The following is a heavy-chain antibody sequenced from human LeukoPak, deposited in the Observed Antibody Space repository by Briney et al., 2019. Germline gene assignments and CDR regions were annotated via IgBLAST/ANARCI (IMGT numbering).Heavy chain of an antibody. CDR1: GFTFSSYA. CDR3: AKGRGYCTGGSCYSDY. CDR2: ISGSDGST. D-gene: IGHD2-15*01. J-gene: IGHJ4*02. Sequence: PGGSLGLSCTASGFTFSSYAMSWVRQAPGKGLEWVSTISGSDGSTYYADSVKGRFTISRDNSKNTLYLQMNSLRVEDTAVYYCAKGRGYCTGGSCYSDYWGQGTLVTVSS. V-gene: IGHV3-23*01.